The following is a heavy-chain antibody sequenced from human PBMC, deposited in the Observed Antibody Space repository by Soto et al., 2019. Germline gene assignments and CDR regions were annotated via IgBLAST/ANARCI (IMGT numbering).Heavy chain of an antibody. CDR2: ISYDGSNK. CDR3: AKDLPSARYFDWLSPGGMDV. Sequence: GGSLRLSCAASGFTFSSYGMHWVRQAPGKGLEWVAVISYDGSNKYYADSVKGRFTISRDNSKNTLYLQMNSLRAEDTAVYYCAKDLPSARYFDWLSPGGMDVWGQGTTVTVSS. D-gene: IGHD3-9*01. V-gene: IGHV3-30*18. J-gene: IGHJ6*02. CDR1: GFTFSSYG.